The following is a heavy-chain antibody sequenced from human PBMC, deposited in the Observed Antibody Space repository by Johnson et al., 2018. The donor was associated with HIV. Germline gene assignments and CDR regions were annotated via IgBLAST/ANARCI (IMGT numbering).Heavy chain of an antibody. V-gene: IGHV3-43D*03. CDR2: ISWDGGST. CDR3: ASSLHYYDSSGYRGAFDI. J-gene: IGHJ3*02. D-gene: IGHD3-22*01. CDR1: GFTFDDYA. Sequence: VQLVESGGGLVQPGGSLRLSCAASGFTFDDYAMHWVRQAPGKGLEWVSGISWDGGSTYYADSVKGRFTISRDNSKNSLYLQMNSLRAEDTALYYCASSLHYYDSSGYRGAFDIWGQGTMVTVSS.